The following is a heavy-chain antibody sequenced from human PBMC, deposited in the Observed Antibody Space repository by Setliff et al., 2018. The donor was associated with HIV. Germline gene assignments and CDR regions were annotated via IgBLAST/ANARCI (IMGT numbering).Heavy chain of an antibody. CDR3: AKIQNPQGYYYDSSGYYPHPGSPDY. D-gene: IGHD3-22*01. CDR2: IRYDGSNK. Sequence: GGSLRLSCAASGFTFRSYGMHWVRQAPGKGLEWVAFIRYDGSNKYYADSVKGRFTISRDNSKDTLYLQMNSLRAEDTAVYYCAKIQNPQGYYYDSSGYYPHPGSPDYWGQGTLVTVSS. J-gene: IGHJ4*02. V-gene: IGHV3-30*02. CDR1: GFTFRSYG.